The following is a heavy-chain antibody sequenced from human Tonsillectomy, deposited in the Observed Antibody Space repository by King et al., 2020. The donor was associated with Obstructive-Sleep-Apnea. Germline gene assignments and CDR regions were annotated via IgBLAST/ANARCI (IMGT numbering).Heavy chain of an antibody. CDR3: AGDPPPYSRDYYGMDV. J-gene: IGHJ6*02. D-gene: IGHD4-11*01. CDR1: GYTFTSYG. CDR2: ISPYNGNT. Sequence: QLVQSGAEVKRPGASVKVSCKASGYTFTSYGISWVRQAPGQGLEWMGWISPYNGNTYYAQKVQGRVTMTTDTSTSTAYMEVRSLRSDDTAVYYCAGDPPPYSRDYYGMDVWGQGTTVTVSS. V-gene: IGHV1-18*01.